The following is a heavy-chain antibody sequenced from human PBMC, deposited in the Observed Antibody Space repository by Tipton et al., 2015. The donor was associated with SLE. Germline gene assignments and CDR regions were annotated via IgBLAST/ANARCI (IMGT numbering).Heavy chain of an antibody. CDR1: GGSISTNY. CDR3: ARGMLTWRGSSVGVDV. D-gene: IGHD2-8*01. CDR2: MSYGGGT. J-gene: IGHJ6*02. Sequence: TLSLTCSVSGGSISTNYWIWIRQPPGKGLEWIGYMSYGGGTNYNPSLKSRVTTSVDTAKNQFSLKLPSVTAADTAVYSCARGMLTWRGSSVGVDVWGQGTTVIVSS. V-gene: IGHV4-59*08.